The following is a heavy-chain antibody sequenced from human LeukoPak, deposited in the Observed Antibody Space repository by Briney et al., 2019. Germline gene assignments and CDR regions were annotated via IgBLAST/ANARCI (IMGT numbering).Heavy chain of an antibody. Sequence: GGSLRLSCAASGFTFSNYGIHWVRQAPGKGLEWVAVISYDGSNKYYADSVKGRFTISRDNAKNTLYLQMNSLKTEDTAVYYCSTDDGYFDYWGQGTLV. V-gene: IGHV3-30*03. J-gene: IGHJ4*02. CDR1: GFTFSNYG. CDR2: ISYDGSNK. CDR3: STDDGYFDY.